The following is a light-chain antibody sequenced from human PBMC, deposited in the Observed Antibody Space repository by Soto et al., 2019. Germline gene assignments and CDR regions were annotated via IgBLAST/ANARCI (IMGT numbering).Light chain of an antibody. CDR2: AAS. J-gene: IGKJ4*01. CDR3: QHSYSTLLA. V-gene: IGKV1-39*01. Sequence: DIQMTQSPSSLSASVGDRVTITCRASQSISSYLNWYQQKPGKAPKLLIYAASSLQSGVPSRFSGSGSGTDFTLTISSLQPEDFATDYCQHSYSTLLAFGGGTKVEIK. CDR1: QSISSY.